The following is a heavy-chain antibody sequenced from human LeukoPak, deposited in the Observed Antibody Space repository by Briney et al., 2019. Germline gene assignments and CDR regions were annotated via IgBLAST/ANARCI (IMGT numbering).Heavy chain of an antibody. V-gene: IGHV3-21*01. CDR2: ISSSSSYI. Sequence: GGPLRLSCAASGFTFSSYSMNWVRQAPGKGLEWVSSISSSSSYIYYADSVKGRFTISRDNAKNSLYLQMNSLRAEDTAVYYCARSYYYDSSGYYYVDYWGQGTLVTVSS. CDR1: GFTFSSYS. J-gene: IGHJ4*02. CDR3: ARSYYYDSSGYYYVDY. D-gene: IGHD3-22*01.